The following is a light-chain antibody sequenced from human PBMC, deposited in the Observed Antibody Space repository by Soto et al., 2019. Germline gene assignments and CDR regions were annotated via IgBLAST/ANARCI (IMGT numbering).Light chain of an antibody. V-gene: IGKV3-20*01. Sequence: EIVLTQSPGTLSLSPGESVILSCRASQSVSGTYLAWYQQRPGQAPRLLMYGISSRATGIPDRFSGSGSGTDFTLTISRLEHEDFAVYFCQQYGNLPWTFGQGTKVEIK. CDR3: QQYGNLPWT. CDR2: GIS. CDR1: QSVSGTY. J-gene: IGKJ1*01.